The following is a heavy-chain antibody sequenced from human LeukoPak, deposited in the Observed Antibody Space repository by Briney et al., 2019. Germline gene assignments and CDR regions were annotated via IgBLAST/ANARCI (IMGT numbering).Heavy chain of an antibody. J-gene: IGHJ5*02. CDR1: GFTFDDYG. Sequence: GGSLRLSCAASGFTFDDYGMSWVRQAPGKGLEWVSGINWNGGSTGYADSVKGRFTIARDNAKNTLNLQMNSLRAEDTAVYYCARDLGQYYDTSDNWFDPWGQGTLVTVSS. CDR3: ARDLGQYYDTSDNWFDP. V-gene: IGHV3-20*04. CDR2: INWNGGST. D-gene: IGHD3-22*01.